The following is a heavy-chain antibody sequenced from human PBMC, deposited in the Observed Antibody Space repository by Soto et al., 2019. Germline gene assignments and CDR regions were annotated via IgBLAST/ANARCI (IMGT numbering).Heavy chain of an antibody. D-gene: IGHD3-3*01. CDR3: ARGGYDFWSGPLAGYGMDV. V-gene: IGHV1-69*13. Sequence: SVKVSCKASGGTFSSYAISWVRQAPGQGLEWMGGIIPIFGTANYAQKFQGRVTITADESTSTAYMELSSLRSEDTAVYYCARGGYDFWSGPLAGYGMDVWGQGTTVTV. CDR1: GGTFSSYA. J-gene: IGHJ6*02. CDR2: IIPIFGTA.